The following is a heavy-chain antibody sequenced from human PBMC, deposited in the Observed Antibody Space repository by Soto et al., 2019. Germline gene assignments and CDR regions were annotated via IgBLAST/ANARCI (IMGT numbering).Heavy chain of an antibody. CDR2: IDGSGGGT. CDR1: GFIFRHYA. V-gene: IGHV3-23*01. J-gene: IGHJ5*02. CDR3: AKDAVGFNGEWDCFDP. Sequence: EMQLLESGGGLVQPGGSLRLSCAASGFIFRHYAMTWVRQAPGTGLEWVSSIDGSGGGTYYSDSVKGRFTVSRDDSEQTLYLQMSSLRVDDTAIYYCAKDAVGFNGEWDCFDPWGQGTLVSVSS. D-gene: IGHD3-10*01.